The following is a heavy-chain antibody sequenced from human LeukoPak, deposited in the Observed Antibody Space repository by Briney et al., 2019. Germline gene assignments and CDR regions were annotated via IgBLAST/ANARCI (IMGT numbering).Heavy chain of an antibody. J-gene: IGHJ4*02. D-gene: IGHD4-17*01. Sequence: PGRSLRLSCAASGFTFSSYGMHWVRQAPGKGLERLAVISYDGSNKYYADSVKGRFTISRDNSKNTLYLQMNSLRAEDTAVYYCAKDRSVTYYFDYWGQGTLVTVSS. CDR3: AKDRSVTYYFDY. CDR2: ISYDGSNK. CDR1: GFTFSSYG. V-gene: IGHV3-30*18.